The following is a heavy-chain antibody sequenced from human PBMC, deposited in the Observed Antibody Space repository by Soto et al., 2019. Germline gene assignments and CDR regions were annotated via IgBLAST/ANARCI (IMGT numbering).Heavy chain of an antibody. Sequence: EVQVLESGGGLLQPGGSLRLSCVASGFTFNAHSMTWVRQGPGMGLEWTSTISGDGKTTHYADSVKSRFTVSRDDSKNTLPLQMTSLRDEDTATYYWVKDWTGNGCPCLDVWGQGTTVTVSS. D-gene: IGHD2-8*02. CDR3: VKDWTGNGCPCLDV. V-gene: IGHV3-23*01. CDR1: GFTFNAHS. J-gene: IGHJ6*02. CDR2: ISGDGKTT.